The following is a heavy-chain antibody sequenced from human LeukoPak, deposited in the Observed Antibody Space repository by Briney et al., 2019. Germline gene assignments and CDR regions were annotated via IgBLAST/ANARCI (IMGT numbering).Heavy chain of an antibody. D-gene: IGHD6-13*01. CDR3: ARDPAAGTEDY. CDR1: GGTFTSYA. CDR2: IIPILGIA. V-gene: IGHV1-69*04. Sequence: GASVKVSCKASGGTFTSYAISWVRQAPGQGLEWMGRIIPILGIANYAQKFQGRVTITADKSTSTAYMELSSLRSEDTAVYYCARDPAAGTEDYWGQGTLVTVSS. J-gene: IGHJ4*02.